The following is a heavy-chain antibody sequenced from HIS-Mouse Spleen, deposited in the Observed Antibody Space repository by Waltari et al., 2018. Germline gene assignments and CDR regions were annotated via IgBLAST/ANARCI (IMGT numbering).Heavy chain of an antibody. CDR3: ARALVAARTYWYFDL. CDR2: IYYSGST. V-gene: IGHV4-39*07. Sequence: QLQLQESGPGLVKPSETLSLTCTVSGGSISSSSYYWGWIRQPPGKGLEWIGSIYYSGSTYNTPSLKSRVTISVDTSKNQFSLKLSSVTAADTAVYYCARALVAARTYWYFDLWGRGTLVTVSS. CDR1: GGSISSSSYY. D-gene: IGHD6-6*01. J-gene: IGHJ2*01.